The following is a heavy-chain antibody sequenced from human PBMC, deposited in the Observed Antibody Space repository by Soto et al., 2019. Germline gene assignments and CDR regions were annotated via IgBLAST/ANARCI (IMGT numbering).Heavy chain of an antibody. D-gene: IGHD3-22*01. J-gene: IGHJ4*02. CDR1: GYTFTGYY. Sequence: APVKVSCKASGYTFTGYYMHWVRKAPGQGLEWMGWINPNSGGTNYAQKFQGWVTMTRDTSISTAYMELSRLRSDDTAVYYCARDTTLYYHDSSGLDYWGQGTPVTVSS. V-gene: IGHV1-2*04. CDR2: INPNSGGT. CDR3: ARDTTLYYHDSSGLDY.